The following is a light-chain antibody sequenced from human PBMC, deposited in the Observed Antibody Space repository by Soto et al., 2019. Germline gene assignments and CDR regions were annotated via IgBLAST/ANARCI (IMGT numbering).Light chain of an antibody. J-gene: IGLJ2*01. CDR3: CSYTSISTSAV. V-gene: IGLV2-14*01. Sequence: QSALTQPASVSGSPGQSITISCTGTNSDIGDYTHVSWYQQHPGKAPKLIIYEVSDRPSGVSNRFSGSKSGNTASLTISGLQTEDEADYYCCSYTSISTSAVFGGGTKLTVL. CDR2: EVS. CDR1: NSDIGDYTH.